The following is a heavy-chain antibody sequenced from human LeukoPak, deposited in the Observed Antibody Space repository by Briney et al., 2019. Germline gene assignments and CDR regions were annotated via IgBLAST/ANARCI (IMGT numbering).Heavy chain of an antibody. CDR3: ALVRDSSFDY. Sequence: GGSLRLSCAASGFTFSSYGMHWVRQAPGKGLEWVAVIWYDGSNKYYADSVKGRFTISRDNAKNSLYLQMNSLRAEDTAVYYCALVRDSSFDYWDQGTLVTVSS. CDR2: IWYDGSNK. CDR1: GFTFSSYG. J-gene: IGHJ4*02. V-gene: IGHV3-33*03. D-gene: IGHD3-22*01.